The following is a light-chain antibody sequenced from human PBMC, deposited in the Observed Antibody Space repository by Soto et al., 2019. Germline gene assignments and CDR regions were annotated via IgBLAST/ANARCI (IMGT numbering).Light chain of an antibody. J-gene: IGLJ2*01. CDR1: SSDVGGYNF. CDR3: SSYTNTSTLVG. Sequence: QSALTQPASVSGSPGQSITISWTGTSSDVGGYNFVSWYQHHPGKAPKLIIYEVTTRPSGVSNRFSASKSGNTASLTISGLQAEDEADYYCSSYTNTSTLVGFGGGTKVTVL. CDR2: EVT. V-gene: IGLV2-14*01.